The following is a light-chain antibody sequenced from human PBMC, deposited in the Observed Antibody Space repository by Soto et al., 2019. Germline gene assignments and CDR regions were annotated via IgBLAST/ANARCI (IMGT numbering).Light chain of an antibody. J-gene: IGKJ1*01. CDR2: GAS. Sequence: EFVLTQSPATLSLSPGERGTLSCRASQNVSSSYLAWYQQKPGQAPRLLIYGASSRATAIPDRLSGSGSGTDFTLTISRLEPEDFAVYYCQQYGSSPWTFGQGTKVDI. V-gene: IGKV3-20*01. CDR3: QQYGSSPWT. CDR1: QNVSSSY.